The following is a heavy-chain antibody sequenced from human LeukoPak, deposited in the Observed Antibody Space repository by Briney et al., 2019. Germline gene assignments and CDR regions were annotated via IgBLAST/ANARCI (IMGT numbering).Heavy chain of an antibody. V-gene: IGHV3-33*01. CDR2: IWYDGSNK. CDR3: ARRAGPGPLYYYHMDV. CDR1: GFTFSSYG. J-gene: IGHJ6*03. D-gene: IGHD3-10*01. Sequence: PGGSVRLSCAASGFTFSSYGMHWVRQAPGKGLEGVAVIWYDGSNKSYADSEKGRLTISRDNPKNTLHLQMNRLRAEDTAVYSCARRAGPGPLYYYHMDVWGKGTTVPVPS.